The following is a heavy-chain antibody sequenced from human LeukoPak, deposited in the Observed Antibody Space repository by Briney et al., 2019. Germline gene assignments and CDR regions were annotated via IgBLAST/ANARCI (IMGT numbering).Heavy chain of an antibody. D-gene: IGHD2-15*01. CDR2: IYHSGST. V-gene: IGHV4-30-2*01. CDR1: GGSISSGGYS. Sequence: SETLSLTCAVSGGSISSGGYSWRWIRQPPGKGLEWIGYIYHSGSTYYNPSLKSRVTISVDRSKNQFSLKLSSVTAADTAVYYCACSGGYPPEFDYWGQGTLVTVSS. J-gene: IGHJ4*02. CDR3: ACSGGYPPEFDY.